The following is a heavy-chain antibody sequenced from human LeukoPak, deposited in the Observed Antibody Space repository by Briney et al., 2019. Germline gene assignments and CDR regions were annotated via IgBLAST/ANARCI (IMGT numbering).Heavy chain of an antibody. CDR3: ASGPMVRGPRVDAFDI. Sequence: GGSLRLSCAASGFTFSDYYMSWIRQAPGKGLEGVSYISSSGSTIYYADSVKGRFTISRDNAKNSLYLQMNSLRAEDTAVYYCASGPMVRGPRVDAFDIWGQGTMVTVSS. CDR2: ISSSGSTI. D-gene: IGHD3-10*01. CDR1: GFTFSDYY. V-gene: IGHV3-11*01. J-gene: IGHJ3*02.